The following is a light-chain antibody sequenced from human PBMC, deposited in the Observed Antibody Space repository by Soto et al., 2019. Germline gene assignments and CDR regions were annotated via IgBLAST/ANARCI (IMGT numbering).Light chain of an antibody. CDR2: DAS. Sequence: EIVLTQSPATLSLSPGERATLSCRASQSVSSYLAWYQQKLGQAPRLLIYDASNRATGIPARFSGSGSGTGFTLTISSLEPEDFAVYYCQQRSNWPPITFGQGTRLEIK. CDR1: QSVSSY. CDR3: QQRSNWPPIT. J-gene: IGKJ5*01. V-gene: IGKV3-11*01.